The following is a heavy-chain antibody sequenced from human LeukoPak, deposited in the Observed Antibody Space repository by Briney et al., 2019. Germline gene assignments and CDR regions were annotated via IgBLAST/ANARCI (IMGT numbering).Heavy chain of an antibody. CDR3: ARSLRGLYYFDS. V-gene: IGHV1-2*02. CDR1: GYTFTDYY. J-gene: IGHJ4*02. D-gene: IGHD3-10*01. Sequence: ASVKVSCKTSGYTFTDYYVHWVRQAPGQGLEWLASINPYRGSANYAQKFQGRVTMTRDTSVNTAYMDLTSLRFDDTAIYYCARSLRGLYYFDSWGQGTLVTVSS. CDR2: INPYRGSA.